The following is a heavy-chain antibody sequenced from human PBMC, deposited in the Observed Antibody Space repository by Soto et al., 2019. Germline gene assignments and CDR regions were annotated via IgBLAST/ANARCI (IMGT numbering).Heavy chain of an antibody. V-gene: IGHV1-2*04. CDR2: INPNSGST. J-gene: IGHJ3*02. D-gene: IGHD6-19*01. Sequence: ASVKVSCKASGYTFTSHDINWVRQASGQGLEWMGWINPNSGSTNYAQKFQGWVTMTRDTSISTAYMELSRLRSDDTAVYYCARSQQWLYAFDIWGQGTMVTVSS. CDR1: GYTFTSHD. CDR3: ARSQQWLYAFDI.